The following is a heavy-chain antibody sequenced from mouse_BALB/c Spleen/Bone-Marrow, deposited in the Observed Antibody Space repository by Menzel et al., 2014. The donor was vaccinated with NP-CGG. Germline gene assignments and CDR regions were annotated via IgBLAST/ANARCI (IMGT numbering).Heavy chain of an antibody. CDR3: ARNPHYYAMDY. V-gene: IGHV1-82*01. Sequence: VQLQQSGPELVKPGASVKISCKTSGYTFSYSWMNWVRQRPGQGLEWIGRIYPEDGDTNYNGRFKGKATLTADKSSNTTYIQLSSLTSVDSAVYFCARNPHYYAMDYWGQGTSATVSS. CDR2: IYPEDGDT. J-gene: IGHJ4*01. CDR1: GYTFSYSW.